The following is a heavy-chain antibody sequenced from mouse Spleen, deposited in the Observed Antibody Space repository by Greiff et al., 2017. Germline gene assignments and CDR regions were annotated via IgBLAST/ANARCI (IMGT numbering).Heavy chain of an antibody. D-gene: IGHD1-1*01. Sequence: EVMLVESGGGLVKLGGSLKLSCAASGFTFSSYAMSWVRQTPEKRLEWVATISSGGGNTYYPDSVKGRFTISRDNAKNTLYLQMSSLKSEDTAMYYCATYNHYCYDVGYYAMDYWGQGTSVTVSS. V-gene: IGHV5-9*01. CDR1: GFTFSSYA. CDR3: ATYNHYCYDVGYYAMDY. J-gene: IGHJ4*01. CDR2: ISSGGGNT.